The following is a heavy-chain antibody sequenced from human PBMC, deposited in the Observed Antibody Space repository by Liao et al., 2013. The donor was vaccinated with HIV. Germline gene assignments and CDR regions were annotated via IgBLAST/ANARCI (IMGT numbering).Heavy chain of an antibody. CDR1: GDTISSGSYY. V-gene: IGHV4-61*02. CDR3: ARGLLADYAWIIGWEYYFDF. Sequence: QVQLQESGPGLVKPSQTLSLTCTVSGDTISSGSYYWSWIRQPAGKRLEWIGRMYISGTTDYNPSLQARVTISEHTSKNQFSLRLSSVSAADTAIYYCARGLLADYAWIIGWEYYFDFWGQGSWSPSPQ. J-gene: IGHJ4*02. CDR2: MYISGTT. D-gene: IGHD4-17*01.